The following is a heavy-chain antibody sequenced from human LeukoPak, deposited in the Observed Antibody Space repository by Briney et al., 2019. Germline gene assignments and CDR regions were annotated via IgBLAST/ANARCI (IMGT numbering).Heavy chain of an antibody. CDR1: GSTFSDYY. CDR3: ARAYFDWSFDY. J-gene: IGHJ4*02. CDR2: ISSSGSTI. V-gene: IGHV3-11*01. Sequence: GGSLRLSCAASGSTFSDYYMSWIRQAPGKGLEWVSYISSSGSTIHYADSVKGRFTISRDNAKNSLYLQMNSLRVEDTAVYYCARAYFDWSFDYWGQGTLVTVSS. D-gene: IGHD3-9*01.